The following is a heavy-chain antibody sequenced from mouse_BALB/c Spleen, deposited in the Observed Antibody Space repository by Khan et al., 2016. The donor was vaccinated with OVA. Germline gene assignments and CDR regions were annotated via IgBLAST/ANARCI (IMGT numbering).Heavy chain of an antibody. D-gene: IGHD2-10*02. V-gene: IGHV9-2-1*01. CDR2: INTETGEP. CDR3: ASGLKYGNFDY. CDR1: GYTFTDYS. Sequence: QIQLVQSGPELKKPGETVKISCKASGYTFTDYSMHWVKQAPGKGLKWMGWINTETGEPTHADAFKGRFAFSLETSASTAYLQINNLKNEDTATYFCASGLKYGNFDYWGQGTTLTVSS. J-gene: IGHJ2*01.